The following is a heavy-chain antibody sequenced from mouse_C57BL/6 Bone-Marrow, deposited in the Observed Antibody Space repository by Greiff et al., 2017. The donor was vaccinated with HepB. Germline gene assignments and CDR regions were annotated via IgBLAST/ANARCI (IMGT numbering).Heavy chain of an antibody. CDR1: GFTFSSYG. D-gene: IGHD1-1*01. V-gene: IGHV5-6*01. CDR2: ISSGGSYT. J-gene: IGHJ2*01. CDR3: ASFITTVPFDY. Sequence: EVKLMESGGDLVKPGGSLKLSCAASGFTFSSYGMSWVRQTPDKRLEWVATISSGGSYTYYPDSVKGRFTISRDNAKNTLYLQMSSLKSEDTAMYYCASFITTVPFDYWGQGTTLTVSS.